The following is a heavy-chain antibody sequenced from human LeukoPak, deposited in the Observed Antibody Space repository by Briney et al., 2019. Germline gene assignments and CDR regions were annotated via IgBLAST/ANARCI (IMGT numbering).Heavy chain of an antibody. J-gene: IGHJ4*02. Sequence: GGSLRLSCAAPGFTFSSYAMSWVRQAPGKGLEWVSAISGSGGSTYYADSVKGRFTISRDNSKNTLYLQMNSLRAEDTAVYYCAKDQPSRYTAMMRADDYWGQGTLVTASS. D-gene: IGHD5-18*01. CDR2: ISGSGGST. V-gene: IGHV3-23*01. CDR1: GFTFSSYA. CDR3: AKDQPSRYTAMMRADDY.